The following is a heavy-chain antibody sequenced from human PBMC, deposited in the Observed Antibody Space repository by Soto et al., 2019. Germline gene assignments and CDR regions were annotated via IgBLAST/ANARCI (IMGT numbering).Heavy chain of an antibody. J-gene: IGHJ3*02. CDR3: AKVERSGRGPPFSSHI. CDR2: VSSDGERK. V-gene: IGHV3-30*18. D-gene: IGHD3-22*01. Sequence: GGSLRLSCSASGFTFSDYAMHWVRQPPGKGLEWVVTVSSDGERKYYAMSVKGRFAISKDNSMSTLLLQMDTLGPDDTAIYYCAKVERSGRGPPFSSHISGQATMVTVSS. CDR1: GFTFSDYA.